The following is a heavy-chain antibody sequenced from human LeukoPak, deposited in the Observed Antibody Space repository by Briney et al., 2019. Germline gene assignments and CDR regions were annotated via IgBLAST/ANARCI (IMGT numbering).Heavy chain of an antibody. V-gene: IGHV1-69*04. CDR1: GGTFSTHP. Sequence: ASVKVSFKASGGTFSTHPISWVRQAPGQGLEWMGKIIPILGMANYAQKFQGRVTITAEESTSTVYMDLSSLTSEDTAVYYCAREGFGEWEQLPFEHWGQGTLVSVSS. CDR3: AREGFGEWEQLPFEH. CDR2: IIPILGMA. J-gene: IGHJ4*02. D-gene: IGHD3-16*01.